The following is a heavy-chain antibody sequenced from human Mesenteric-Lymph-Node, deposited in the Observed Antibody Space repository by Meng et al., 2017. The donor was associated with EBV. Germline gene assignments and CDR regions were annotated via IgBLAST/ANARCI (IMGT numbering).Heavy chain of an antibody. CDR2: VRSSNTYI. J-gene: IGHJ4*02. V-gene: IGHV3-21*01. CDR1: GFTFSSYD. CDR3: ARGASFFDY. D-gene: IGHD3-10*01. Sequence: EVQLVDSGGGVVKPGGSXXLSCAASGFTFSSYDMNWLRQAPGKGLEWVSSVRSSNTYIYYADSVKGRFTISRDNAKNSVYLQMNSLRDEDTAVYYCARGASFFDYWGQGTLVTVSS.